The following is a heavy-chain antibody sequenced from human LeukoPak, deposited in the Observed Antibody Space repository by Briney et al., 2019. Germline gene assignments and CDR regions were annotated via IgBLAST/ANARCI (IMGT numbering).Heavy chain of an antibody. Sequence: GGSLRLSCAASGFTFNSYGMHWVRQARDKGLEWVAFIWYDGSNKYYADSVKGRFTIPRDNSKNTLYLQMNSLRADDTAVYYCARDTSGSGSYTVLLDYWGQGTLVTVSS. CDR1: GFTFNSYG. CDR3: ARDTSGSGSYTVLLDY. D-gene: IGHD3-10*01. V-gene: IGHV3-33*01. J-gene: IGHJ4*02. CDR2: IWYDGSNK.